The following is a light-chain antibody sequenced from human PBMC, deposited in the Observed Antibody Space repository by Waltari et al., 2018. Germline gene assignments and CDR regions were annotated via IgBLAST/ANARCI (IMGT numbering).Light chain of an antibody. J-gene: IGKJ1*01. CDR1: QSVSNS. V-gene: IGKV3-20*01. CDR2: GAS. CDR3: QHYVRLPLT. Sequence: EIVLTQSPGTPSLSPGERATPSCRASQSVSNSLDWYKQKPGQAPRLLIYGASSRATGVPDRFSGSWSGTDFSLTISILEPEDFALYYCQHYVRLPLTFGQGTKVEIK.